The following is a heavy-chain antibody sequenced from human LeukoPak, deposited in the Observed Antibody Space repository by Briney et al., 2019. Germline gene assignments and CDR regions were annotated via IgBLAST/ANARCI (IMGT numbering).Heavy chain of an antibody. CDR2: INHSGST. V-gene: IGHV4-34*01. CDR1: GGSFSGYY. Sequence: SETLSLTCAVYGGSFSGYYWSWIRQPPGKGLEWIGEINHSGSTNYNPSLKSRVIISVDTSKNQFSLKLSSVTAADTAVYYCARAYYDFWSGYRGKYYYYYYGMDVWGQGTTVTVSS. CDR3: ARAYYDFWSGYRGKYYYYYYGMDV. D-gene: IGHD3-3*01. J-gene: IGHJ6*02.